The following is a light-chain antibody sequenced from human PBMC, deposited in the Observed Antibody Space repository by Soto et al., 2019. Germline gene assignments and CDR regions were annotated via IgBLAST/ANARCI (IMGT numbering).Light chain of an antibody. V-gene: IGKV3-20*01. CDR3: QQYGSSPTLT. CDR2: GAT. J-gene: IGKJ5*01. CDR1: QSLTNSF. Sequence: EVALTQSPGTLSLSPGERATLSCRASQSLTNSFIAWYQQKPGQAPRLLLHGATTRATGIPARFSGSGSGTDFTLTISRLEPEDFAVYYCQQYGSSPTLTFGQGTRLEI.